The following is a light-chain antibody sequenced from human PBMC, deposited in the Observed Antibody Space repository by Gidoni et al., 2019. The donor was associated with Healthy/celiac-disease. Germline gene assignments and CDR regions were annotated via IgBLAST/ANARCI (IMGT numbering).Light chain of an antibody. CDR2: GAS. Sequence: EIVMTQSPATLSVSPAERATLSCRASQSVSSNLAWYQQNPGQAPRLLIYGASTRATGIPARFSGSGSGTEFTLTISSLQYEDFAVYYCQQYNNWPPAFTFGPGTKVDIK. CDR3: QQYNNWPPAFT. J-gene: IGKJ3*01. V-gene: IGKV3-15*01. CDR1: QSVSSN.